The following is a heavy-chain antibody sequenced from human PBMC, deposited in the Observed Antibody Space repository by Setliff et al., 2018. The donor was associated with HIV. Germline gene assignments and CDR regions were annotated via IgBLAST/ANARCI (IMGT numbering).Heavy chain of an antibody. D-gene: IGHD6-6*01. J-gene: IGHJ5*02. CDR1: GGSINSDNYY. Sequence: SETLSLTCSVSGGSINSDNYYWGWIRQAPGKGLEWIGSIYYSGTTYYNPSLRGRATISVDTSKNQFSLKLSSVTAADTAVYYCARGGRSLAAQTWFYPWGQGTLVTVSS. CDR2: IYYSGTT. CDR3: ARGGRSLAAQTWFYP. V-gene: IGHV4-39*07.